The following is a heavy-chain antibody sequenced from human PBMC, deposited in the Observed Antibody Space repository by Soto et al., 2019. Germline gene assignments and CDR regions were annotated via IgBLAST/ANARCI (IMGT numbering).Heavy chain of an antibody. CDR1: GFTFSSYV. J-gene: IGHJ6*02. D-gene: IGHD3-22*01. CDR2: IRYDGSNK. V-gene: IGHV3-33*01. Sequence: GGSLRLSCAASGFTFSSYVMHWVRQAPGKGLEWVAVIRYDGSNKYYADSVKGRSTISRDNSKNTLYLQMNSLRAEDTAVYYCARSHYYDSSVSYYYGMDVWGQGTTVTVSS. CDR3: ARSHYYDSSVSYYYGMDV.